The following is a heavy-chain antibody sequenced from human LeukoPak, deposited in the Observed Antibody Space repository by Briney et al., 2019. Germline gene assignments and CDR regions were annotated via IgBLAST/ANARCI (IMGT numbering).Heavy chain of an antibody. CDR2: IYYSGST. Sequence: SETLSLTCTVSGGSISSSSYYWGWIRQPPGKGLEWTGSIYYSGSTYYNPSLKSRVTISVDTSKNQFSLKLSSVTAADTAVYYCARRGYSYGYDYWGQGTLVTVSS. CDR1: GGSISSSSYY. CDR3: ARRGYSYGYDY. D-gene: IGHD5-18*01. V-gene: IGHV4-39*07. J-gene: IGHJ4*02.